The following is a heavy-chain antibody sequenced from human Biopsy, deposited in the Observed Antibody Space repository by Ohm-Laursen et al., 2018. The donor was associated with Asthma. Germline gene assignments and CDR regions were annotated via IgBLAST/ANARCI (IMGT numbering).Heavy chain of an antibody. CDR2: IYSGGTS. D-gene: IGHD3-22*01. CDR3: ARGDSSNWSHYYFDY. V-gene: IGHV3-53*01. CDR1: GFAVSSDH. Sequence: SLRLSCAASGFAVSSDHMFWVRQAPGKGLEWVSVIYSGGTSHTADSVRGRFTISRGYSKNTLYLQMHSLRAEDTAVYYCARGDSSNWSHYYFDYWGQGTLVTVSS. J-gene: IGHJ4*02.